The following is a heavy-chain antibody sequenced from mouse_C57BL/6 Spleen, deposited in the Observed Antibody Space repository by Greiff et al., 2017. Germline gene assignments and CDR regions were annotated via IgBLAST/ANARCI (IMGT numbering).Heavy chain of an antibody. CDR1: GYTFTSYW. CDR2: IDPSDSYT. V-gene: IGHV1-69*01. Sequence: QVHVKQPGAELVMPGASVKLSCKASGYTFTSYWMHWVKQRPGQGLEWIGEIDPSDSYTNYNQKFKGKSTLTVDKSSSTAYMQLSSLTSEESAVYYCERMHYAMDYWGQGTTVTVSS. CDR3: ERMHYAMDY. J-gene: IGHJ4*01.